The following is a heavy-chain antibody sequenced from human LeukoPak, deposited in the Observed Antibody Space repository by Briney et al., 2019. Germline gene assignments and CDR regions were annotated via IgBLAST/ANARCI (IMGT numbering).Heavy chain of an antibody. Sequence: GGSLRLSCAASGFTFSAFGMNWVRQAPGKGLEWVSTITKSGDSTYYVDSVKGRFAISRDNSKNTLYLQMNSLRAEDTAKYYCTKDYCGKFCSAVWGQGTTVTVSS. J-gene: IGHJ6*02. CDR3: TKDYCGKFCSAV. D-gene: IGHD3-9*01. CDR2: ITKSGDST. CDR1: GFTFSAFG. V-gene: IGHV3-23*01.